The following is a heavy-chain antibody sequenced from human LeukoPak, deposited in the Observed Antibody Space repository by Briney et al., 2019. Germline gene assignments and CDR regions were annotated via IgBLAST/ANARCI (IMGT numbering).Heavy chain of an antibody. V-gene: IGHV3-7*01. Sequence: GGSLRLSCAASGFTFSTYWMSWVRQAPGKGLEWVANIKQDGSEQHYVDSVEGRFTISRDNAKNSLYLQLNSLRAEDTAVYYCARDPTTNAFDIWGQGTMVTVSS. J-gene: IGHJ3*02. D-gene: IGHD4-17*01. CDR2: IKQDGSEQ. CDR3: ARDPTTNAFDI. CDR1: GFTFSTYW.